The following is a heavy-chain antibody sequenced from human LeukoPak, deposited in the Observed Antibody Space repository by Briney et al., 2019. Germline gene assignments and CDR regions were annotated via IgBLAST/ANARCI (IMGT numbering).Heavy chain of an antibody. J-gene: IGHJ4*02. D-gene: IGHD6-19*01. CDR3: ARGVARQWLVIYFDY. Sequence: ASVKVSCKASGGTFSSYAISWVRQAPGQGLEWMGGIIPIFGTANYAQKLQGRVTITADESTSTAYMELSSLRSEDTAVYYCARGVARQWLVIYFDYWGQGTLVTVSS. CDR2: IIPIFGTA. V-gene: IGHV1-69*13. CDR1: GGTFSSYA.